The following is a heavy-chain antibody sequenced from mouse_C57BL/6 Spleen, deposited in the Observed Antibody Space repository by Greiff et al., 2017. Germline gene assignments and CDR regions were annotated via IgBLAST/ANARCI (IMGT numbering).Heavy chain of an antibody. J-gene: IGHJ2*01. CDR1: GYAFSSYW. CDR2: IYPGAGDT. CDR3: ARYYDSMYYFDY. D-gene: IGHD2-4*01. V-gene: IGHV1-80*01. Sequence: QVQLQQSGAELVKPGASVKISCKASGYAFSSYWMNWVKQRPGKCLEWIGQIYPGAGDTNYNGKFKGKATLTADKSSSTAYMQLSSLTSEDSAVYFCARYYDSMYYFDYWGQGTTLTVSS.